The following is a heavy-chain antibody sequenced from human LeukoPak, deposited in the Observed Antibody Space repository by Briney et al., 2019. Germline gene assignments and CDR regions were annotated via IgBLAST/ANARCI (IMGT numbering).Heavy chain of an antibody. D-gene: IGHD5-24*01. Sequence: PGGSLRLSCAASGFTFSDHYMDWVRQAPGKGLEWVGRSRNKANGYSTVYAASAKGRFTVSRDESKNSQYLQMNSLTTEDTAVYYCVRGFNSFDVWGQGTMVTVSS. J-gene: IGHJ3*01. CDR3: VRGFNSFDV. CDR1: GFTFSDHY. CDR2: SRNKANGYST. V-gene: IGHV3-72*01.